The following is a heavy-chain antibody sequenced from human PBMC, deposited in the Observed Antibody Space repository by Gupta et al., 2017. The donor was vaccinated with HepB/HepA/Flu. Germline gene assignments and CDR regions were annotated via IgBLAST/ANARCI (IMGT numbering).Heavy chain of an antibody. Sequence: EVQLVESGGGLVQPGESLRLSCAASGFTFSTYWMHWVRQAPGKGLVWISRISYDGGTTTYADSVKGRFTISRDNAKNTLYLQMNSLRDEDTAVYYCVMPTPLGNTNWFDSWGQGILVAVSS. CDR2: ISYDGGTT. V-gene: IGHV3-74*01. CDR1: GFTFSTYW. J-gene: IGHJ5*01. CDR3: VMPTPLGNTNWFDS.